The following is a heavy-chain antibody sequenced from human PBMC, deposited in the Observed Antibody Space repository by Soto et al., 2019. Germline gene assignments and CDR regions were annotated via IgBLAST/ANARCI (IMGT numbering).Heavy chain of an antibody. CDR2: IYPGDSDT. Sequence: GESLKISCKGSGYTFTDYWIGWVRQLPGKGLEWMGIIYPGDSDTRYSPSFQGHVTITVDKSTNTAYLQWNTLRASDTAMYYCASHFSNFRYYYAMDVWGQGTTVTGSS. CDR3: ASHFSNFRYYYAMDV. V-gene: IGHV5-51*01. D-gene: IGHD4-4*01. CDR1: GYTFTDYW. J-gene: IGHJ6*02.